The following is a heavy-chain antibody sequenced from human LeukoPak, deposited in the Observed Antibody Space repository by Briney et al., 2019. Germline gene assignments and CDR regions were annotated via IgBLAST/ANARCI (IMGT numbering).Heavy chain of an antibody. V-gene: IGHV3-30*02. J-gene: IGHJ4*02. CDR2: IRYDGSNK. CDR3: ARKVGDPTGGYFDY. CDR1: EFTFSSYG. Sequence: PGGSLRLSCAASEFTFSSYGMHWVRQAPGKGLEWVAFIRYDGSNKYYADSVQGRFTISRDNSKDTLYLQMNSLRGEDTAVYYCARKVGDPTGGYFDYWGQGTLVTVSS.